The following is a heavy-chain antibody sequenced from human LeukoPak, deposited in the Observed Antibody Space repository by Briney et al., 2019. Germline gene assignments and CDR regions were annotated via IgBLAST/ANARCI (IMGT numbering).Heavy chain of an antibody. J-gene: IGHJ4*02. CDR2: IKQDGSEK. D-gene: IGHD1-26*01. V-gene: IGHV3-7*01. Sequence: GGSLRLSCAASGFTFSSYWMSWVRQAPGKGLEWVANIKQDGSEKYYVDSVKGRFTISRDNAKNSLYLQMNSLRAEDTAVYYCARDQSVGARESLFDYWGQGTLVTVSS. CDR3: ARDQSVGARESLFDY. CDR1: GFTFSSYW.